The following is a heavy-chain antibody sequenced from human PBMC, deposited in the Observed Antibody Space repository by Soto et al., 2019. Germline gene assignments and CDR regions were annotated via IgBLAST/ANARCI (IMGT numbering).Heavy chain of an antibody. D-gene: IGHD1-7*01. V-gene: IGHV3-11*01. CDR3: ARRPRYNWNYSTSPFDI. Sequence: GGSLRLSCAASGFTFSDYYMSWIRQAPGKGLEWVSYISSSGSTIYYADSVKGRFTISRDNAKNSLYLQMNSLRAEDTAVYYCARRPRYNWNYSTSPFDIWGQGTMVTVSS. CDR1: GFTFSDYY. J-gene: IGHJ3*02. CDR2: ISSSGSTI.